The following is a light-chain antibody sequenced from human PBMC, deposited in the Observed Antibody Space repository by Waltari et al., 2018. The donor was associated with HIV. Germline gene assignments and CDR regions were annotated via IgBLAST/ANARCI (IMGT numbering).Light chain of an antibody. CDR2: DVS. J-gene: IGLJ1*01. CDR1: SSDVGSYNY. V-gene: IGLV2-23*02. CDR3: CSYAGSNTYL. Sequence: QSALTQPASVSGFPGQSIPISCTGSSSDVGSYNYVPAYQQHPGKAPQLLIYDVSKRPSGVSNRFSGSKSGNTASLTISGLQAEDEADYYCCSYAGSNTYLFGTGTEVTVL.